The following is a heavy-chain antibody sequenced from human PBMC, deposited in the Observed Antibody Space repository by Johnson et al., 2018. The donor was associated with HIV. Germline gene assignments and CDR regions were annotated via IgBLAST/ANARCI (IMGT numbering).Heavy chain of an antibody. CDR1: GFTFSNYG. CDR2: ISYDGSNK. D-gene: IGHD6-13*01. Sequence: QVQLVESGGGVVQPGRSLRLSCAASGFTFSNYGMHWVRQAPGKGLEWVAVISYDGSNKYYADSVKGRFTISRDNSKNTLYLQMNSLRAEDTAVYYCARDWSSWYRAFDIWGQGTMVTVSS. V-gene: IGHV3-30*19. J-gene: IGHJ3*02. CDR3: ARDWSSWYRAFDI.